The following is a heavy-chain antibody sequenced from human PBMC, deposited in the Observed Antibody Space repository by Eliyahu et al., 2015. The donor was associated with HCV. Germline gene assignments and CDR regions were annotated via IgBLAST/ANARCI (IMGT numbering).Heavy chain of an antibody. J-gene: IGHJ4*02. D-gene: IGHD6-13*01. CDR3: TTARYSSSWYISHFYY. CDR2: IKSKTDGGTT. CDR1: GFTFSNAW. Sequence: EVQLVESGGGLVKPGGSLXLSCAASGFTFSNAWMXWVRQAPGKGLEWVGRIKSKTDGGTTDYAAPVKGRFTISRDDSKNTLYLQMNSLKTEDTAVYYCTTARYSSSWYISHFYYWGQGTLVTVSS. V-gene: IGHV3-15*07.